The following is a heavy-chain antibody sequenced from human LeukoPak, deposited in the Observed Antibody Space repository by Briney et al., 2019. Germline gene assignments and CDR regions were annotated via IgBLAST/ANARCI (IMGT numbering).Heavy chain of an antibody. D-gene: IGHD5-24*01. J-gene: IGHJ6*03. Sequence: ASVKVSCKVSGYTLTELSMHWVRQAPGKGLGWMGGFDPEDGETIYTQKFQGRVTMTEDTSTDTAYMELSSLRSEDTAVYYCAREDRDANYYYYMDVWGKGTTVTISS. CDR3: AREDRDANYYYYMDV. V-gene: IGHV1-24*01. CDR1: GYTLTELS. CDR2: FDPEDGET.